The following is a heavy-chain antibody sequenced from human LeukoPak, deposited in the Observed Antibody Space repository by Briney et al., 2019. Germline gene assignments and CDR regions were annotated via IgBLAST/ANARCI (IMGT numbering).Heavy chain of an antibody. CDR1: GGSFSGYY. CDR2: INHNGST. CDR3: ARSSSSRRAYFQH. Sequence: SETLSLTCAVYGGSFSGYYWSWIRQPPGKGLEWIGEINHNGSTNYNPSLKSRVTISVDTSKNQFSLKLSSVTAADTAVYYCARSSSSRRAYFQHWGQGTLVTVSS. J-gene: IGHJ1*01. V-gene: IGHV4-34*01. D-gene: IGHD6-13*01.